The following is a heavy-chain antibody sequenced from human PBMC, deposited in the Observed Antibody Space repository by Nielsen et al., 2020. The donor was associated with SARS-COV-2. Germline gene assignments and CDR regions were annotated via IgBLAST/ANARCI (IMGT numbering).Heavy chain of an antibody. CDR2: ISGSGGST. Sequence: GESLKISCAASGFTFSSYAMSWVRQAPGKGLEWVSAISGSGGSTYYADSVKGRFTISRDNSKNTLYLQMNSLRAEDTAVYYCATLYDYVWGSYRGYFDYWGQGTLVTVSS. CDR1: GFTFSSYA. D-gene: IGHD3-16*02. J-gene: IGHJ4*02. CDR3: ATLYDYVWGSYRGYFDY. V-gene: IGHV3-23*01.